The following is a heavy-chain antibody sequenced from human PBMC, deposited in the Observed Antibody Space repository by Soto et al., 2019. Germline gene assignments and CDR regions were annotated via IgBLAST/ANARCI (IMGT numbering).Heavy chain of an antibody. CDR1: GYTFSSYA. Sequence: QVQLVQSGAEEKKPGASVKVSCKASGYTFSSYAMDWVRQAPGQRLEWMGWINAGNGNTKYSQKFQGRVTITKDTSPRTADMELCSLRSEDTAVYYCARGGPPIDYWGQGTLVTVSS. V-gene: IGHV1-3*05. CDR3: ARGGPPIDY. J-gene: IGHJ4*02. CDR2: INAGNGNT. D-gene: IGHD3-10*01.